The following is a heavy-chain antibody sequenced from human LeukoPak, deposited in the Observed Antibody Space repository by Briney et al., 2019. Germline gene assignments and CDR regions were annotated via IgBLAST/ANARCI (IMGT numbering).Heavy chain of an antibody. CDR3: ARHDIAADY. CDR2: IYPGDSDT. V-gene: IGHV5-51*01. D-gene: IGHD6-13*01. CDR1: GYIFTSYW. Sequence: GESLKISCKGSGYIFTSYWIGWVRQMPGKGLEWMGIIYPGDSDTRYSPSFQGQVTISADKSISTAYLQWSSLKASDTAMYCARHDIAADYWGQGTLVTVSS. J-gene: IGHJ4*02.